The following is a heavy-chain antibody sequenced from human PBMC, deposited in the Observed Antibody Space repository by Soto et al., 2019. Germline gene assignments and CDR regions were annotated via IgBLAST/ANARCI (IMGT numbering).Heavy chain of an antibody. D-gene: IGHD6-19*01. J-gene: IGHJ4*02. CDR2: ISGSGDTT. CDR1: GFTFSGYV. V-gene: IGHV3-23*01. Sequence: EVQLLESGGGLVQPGGSLRLSCAASGFTFSGYVMSWVRQTPGKRLEWVSGISGSGDTTYYADSVKGRFTITRDNSENTLYLQMNSLRADDTAVYYCAKDYGSGWSVDYWGQGALVTVSS. CDR3: AKDYGSGWSVDY.